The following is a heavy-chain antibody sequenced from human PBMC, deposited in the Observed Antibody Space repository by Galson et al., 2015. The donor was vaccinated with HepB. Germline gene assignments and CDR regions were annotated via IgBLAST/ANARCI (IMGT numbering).Heavy chain of an antibody. V-gene: IGHV4-59*08. CDR2: IYYSGST. CDR1: GGSISSYY. D-gene: IGHD3-3*01. J-gene: IGHJ4*02. Sequence: TLSLTCTVSGGSISSYYWSWIRQPPGKGLEWIGYIYYSGSTNYNPSLKSRVTISVDTSKNQFSLKLSSVTAADTAVYYCARHVERWQTFDYWGQGTLVTVSS. CDR3: ARHVERWQTFDY.